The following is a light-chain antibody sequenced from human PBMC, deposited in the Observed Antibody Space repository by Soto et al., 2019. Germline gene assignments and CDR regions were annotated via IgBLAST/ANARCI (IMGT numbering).Light chain of an antibody. CDR3: QHYDNLVT. Sequence: DIQMTQSPSSLSASVGDRVTITCRASQSISSYLNWYQQKPGKAPKLLIYAASSLQSGVPSRFSGSGSGTDFTLTISSLQPEDFATYYCQHYDNLVTFGPGTTVDIK. V-gene: IGKV1-39*01. CDR2: AAS. CDR1: QSISSY. J-gene: IGKJ3*01.